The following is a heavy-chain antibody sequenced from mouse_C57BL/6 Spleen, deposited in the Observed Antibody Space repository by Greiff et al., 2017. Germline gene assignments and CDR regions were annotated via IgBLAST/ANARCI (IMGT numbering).Heavy chain of an antibody. Sequence: EVMLVESGEGLVKPGGSLKLSCEASGFTFSNYAMSWVRQTTEKRLEWVAYISSGGDYIYYAHTVKGRFTISRDNARNTPYLQMSSLKSEDTDMYYCTRGADRLTWFDYWGQGTLVSVSA. CDR3: TRGADRLTWFDY. CDR2: ISSGGDYI. V-gene: IGHV5-9-1*02. CDR1: GFTFSNYA. D-gene: IGHD2-14*01. J-gene: IGHJ3*01.